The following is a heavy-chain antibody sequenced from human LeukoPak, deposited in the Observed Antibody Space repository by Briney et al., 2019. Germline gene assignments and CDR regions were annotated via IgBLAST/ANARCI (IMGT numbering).Heavy chain of an antibody. CDR3: ARDWQQLVPYYYYGMDV. CDR2: IKHSGST. J-gene: IGHJ6*02. D-gene: IGHD6-13*01. Sequence: SETLSLTCAVYGGSFSGYYWSWIRQPPGKGLEWIGEIKHSGSTKYNPSLKSRVTISVVTSKNQFSLKLSSVTAADTAVYYCARDWQQLVPYYYYGMDVWGQGTTVTVSS. CDR1: GGSFSGYY. V-gene: IGHV4-34*01.